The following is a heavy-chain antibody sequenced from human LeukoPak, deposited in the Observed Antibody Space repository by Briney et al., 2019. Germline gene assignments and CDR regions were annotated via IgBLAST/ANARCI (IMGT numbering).Heavy chain of an antibody. CDR1: GGTFSSYA. V-gene: IGHV1-8*03. CDR3: ARECSSNSCPFDY. D-gene: IGHD2-2*01. Sequence: GASVKVSCKASGGTFSSYAISWVRQAPGQGLEWMGLMNPNSGNTGYAQKFQDRITITRNTSISTAYMELSSLRSDDTAVYYCARECSSNSCPFDYWGQGTLVTVSS. CDR2: MNPNSGNT. J-gene: IGHJ4*02.